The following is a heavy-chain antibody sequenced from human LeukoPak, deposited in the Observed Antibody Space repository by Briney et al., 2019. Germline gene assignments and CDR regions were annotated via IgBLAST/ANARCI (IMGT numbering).Heavy chain of an antibody. J-gene: IGHJ5*02. CDR1: GYSFNTFW. V-gene: IGHV5-51*01. D-gene: IGHD2-21*01. Sequence: GESLKISCQASGYSFNTFWIGWVRQMPGQGLEWMGAIYPADSETRSSPSFQGQVTISADKSIKTTFLQWRSLKASDTAIYYCARVADVVNWFDPWGQGTPVSVLS. CDR2: IYPADSET. CDR3: ARVADVVNWFDP.